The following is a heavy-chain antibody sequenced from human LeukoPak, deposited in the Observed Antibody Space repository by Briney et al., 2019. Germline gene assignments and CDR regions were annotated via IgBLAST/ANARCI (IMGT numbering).Heavy chain of an antibody. CDR3: ARGPYYDFWSNHPADGMDV. D-gene: IGHD3-3*01. Sequence: SETLSLTCTVSGGSISSYYWSWIRQPPGKGLEWIGYIYYSGSTNYNPSLKSRVTISVDTSKNQFSLKLSSVTAADTAVYYCARGPYYDFWSNHPADGMDVWGQGTTVTVSS. CDR1: GGSISSYY. CDR2: IYYSGST. V-gene: IGHV4-59*12. J-gene: IGHJ6*02.